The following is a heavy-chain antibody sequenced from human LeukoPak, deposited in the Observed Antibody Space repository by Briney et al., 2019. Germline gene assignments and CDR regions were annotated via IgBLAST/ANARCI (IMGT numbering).Heavy chain of an antibody. CDR1: GFIFTNAW. J-gene: IGHJ5*02. CDR3: ARDLWDFSSGYYWFDP. CDR2: IYSGGST. V-gene: IGHV3-53*01. D-gene: IGHD3-22*01. Sequence: GGSLRLSCATSGFIFTNAWMKWVRQAPGKGLEWVSVIYSGGSTYYADSVKGRFTISRDNSKNTLYLQMNSLRAEDTAVYYCARDLWDFSSGYYWFDPWGQGTLVTVSS.